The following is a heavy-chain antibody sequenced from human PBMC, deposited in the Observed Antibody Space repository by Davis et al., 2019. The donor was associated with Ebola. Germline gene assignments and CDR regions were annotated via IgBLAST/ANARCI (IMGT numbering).Heavy chain of an antibody. Sequence: AASVKVSCKASGYTFTSYDISWVRQAPGQGLEWMGWISVYNGNTKYAQKLQGRVTMTTDTSASTAYMELSSLRSEDTAVYYCARGYSSGWYYLYFQHWGQGTLVTVSS. CDR3: ARGYSSGWYYLYFQH. CDR1: GYTFTSYD. J-gene: IGHJ1*01. V-gene: IGHV1-18*01. CDR2: ISVYNGNT. D-gene: IGHD6-19*01.